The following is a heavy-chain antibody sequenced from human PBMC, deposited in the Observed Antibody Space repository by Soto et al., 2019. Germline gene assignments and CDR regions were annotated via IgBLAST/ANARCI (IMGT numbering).Heavy chain of an antibody. V-gene: IGHV1-24*01. D-gene: IGHD3-10*01. Sequence: ASVKVSCKVSGYTLTELSMHWVRQAPGKGLEWMGGFDPEDGETIYAQKFQGRVTMTEDTSTDTAYMELSSLRSEDTAVYYCAKGIGSAFYYYCVDVWGKGTTVTVSS. CDR2: FDPEDGET. J-gene: IGHJ6*03. CDR1: GYTLTELS. CDR3: AKGIGSAFYYYCVDV.